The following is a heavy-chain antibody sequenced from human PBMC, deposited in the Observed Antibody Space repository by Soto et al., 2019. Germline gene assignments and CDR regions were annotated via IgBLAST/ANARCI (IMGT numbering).Heavy chain of an antibody. D-gene: IGHD2-8*01. V-gene: IGHV4-4*02. CDR1: GGSISSSNW. CDR2: IYHSGST. CDR3: ARDLGYCTNGVCFSWFDP. Sequence: QVQLQESSPGLVKPSGTLSLTCAVSGGSISSSNWWSWVRQPPGKGLEWIGEIYHSGSTNYNPSLKSRVTISVDKSKNQFSLKLSSVTAADTAVYYCARDLGYCTNGVCFSWFDPSGQGTLVTVSS. J-gene: IGHJ5*02.